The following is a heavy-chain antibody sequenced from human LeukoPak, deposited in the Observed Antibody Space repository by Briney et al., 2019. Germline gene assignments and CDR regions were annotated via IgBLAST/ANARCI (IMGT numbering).Heavy chain of an antibody. CDR2: ISSSSSYT. V-gene: IGHV3-11*06. CDR3: ARDRVCSGGSCYSGFDY. D-gene: IGHD2-15*01. CDR1: GLTFSDYF. J-gene: IGHJ4*02. Sequence: KPGGSLRLSCAASGLTFSDYFMSWIRQAPGKGLEWVSYISSSSSYTNYADSVKGRFTISRDNAKNSLYLQMNSLRAEDTAVYYCARDRVCSGGSCYSGFDYWGQGTLVTVSS.